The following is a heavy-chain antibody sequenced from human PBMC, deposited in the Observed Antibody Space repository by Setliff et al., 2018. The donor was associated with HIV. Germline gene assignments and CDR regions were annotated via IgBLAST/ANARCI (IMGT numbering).Heavy chain of an antibody. CDR1: GDSISSGYYY. J-gene: IGHJ3*02. Sequence: SETLSLTCTVSGDSISSGYYYWSWIRQPAGKGLEWIGRIYTRGRTKYNPSLKSRVTISVDASKNQFSLRRRSVTAADTAVYYGARDGETTVMGDAFDIWGQGTMVTVSS. V-gene: IGHV4-61*02. D-gene: IGHD4-4*01. CDR2: IYTRGRT. CDR3: ARDGETTVMGDAFDI.